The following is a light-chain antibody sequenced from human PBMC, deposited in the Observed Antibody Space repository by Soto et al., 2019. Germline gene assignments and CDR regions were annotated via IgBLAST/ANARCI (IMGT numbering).Light chain of an antibody. CDR1: SSDVGGYNY. J-gene: IGLJ3*02. V-gene: IGLV2-14*01. Sequence: QSALTQPASVSGSPGQSITISCTGTSSDVGGYNYVSCYQQHPGKAPKLMIYEVSNRPSGVSNRFSGSKSGNTASLTISGLQAEDEADYYCSSYTSSSTRVFGGGTKLPVL. CDR3: SSYTSSSTRV. CDR2: EVS.